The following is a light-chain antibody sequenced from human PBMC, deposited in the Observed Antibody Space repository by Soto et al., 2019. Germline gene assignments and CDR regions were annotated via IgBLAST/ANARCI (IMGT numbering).Light chain of an antibody. CDR3: QQYYNFPRT. CDR2: AAS. Sequence: VIWMTQSPSLFSASTGDRFTISCRMSQGISNYLAWYQQKPGKAPELLIYAASTLQSGVPSRFSGSGSGTDFTLTVSCLQSEDFATYYCQQYYNFPRTFGQGTKVDI. CDR1: QGISNY. J-gene: IGKJ1*01. V-gene: IGKV1D-8*01.